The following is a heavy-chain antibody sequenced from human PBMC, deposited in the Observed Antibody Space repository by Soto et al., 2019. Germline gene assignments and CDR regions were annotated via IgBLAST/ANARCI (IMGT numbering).Heavy chain of an antibody. Sequence: QVQLQESGPGLVRPSQTLSLTCSVSGGSINTDHYHWTWIRQPPGKGLEWIGYIHYSVSVYYNPSLQSRLSMSIDTSKNMFSLKLSSMTAADTAVYFCVREDDGGDRDYYGLDVWGQGTTVIVS. J-gene: IGHJ6*02. CDR3: VREDDGGDRDYYGLDV. D-gene: IGHD2-21*02. V-gene: IGHV4-30-4*01. CDR1: GGSINTDHYH. CDR2: IHYSVSV.